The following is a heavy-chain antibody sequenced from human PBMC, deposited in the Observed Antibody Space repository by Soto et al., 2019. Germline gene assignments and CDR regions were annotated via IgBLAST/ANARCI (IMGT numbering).Heavy chain of an antibody. V-gene: IGHV1-18*01. CDR2: ISAYNGNT. CDR1: GYTFTSYG. J-gene: IGHJ4*02. D-gene: IGHD3-9*01. Sequence: GASVKVSCTASGYTFTSYGISWVRQAPGQGLEWMGWISAYNGNTNYAQKLQGRVTMTTDTSTSTAYMELRSLRSDDTAVYYCASLRNDIYGARYYFDYWGQGTLVTVSS. CDR3: ASLRNDIYGARYYFDY.